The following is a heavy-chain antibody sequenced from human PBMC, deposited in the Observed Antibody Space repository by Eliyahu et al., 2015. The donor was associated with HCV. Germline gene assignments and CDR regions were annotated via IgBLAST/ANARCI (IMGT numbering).Heavy chain of an antibody. CDR1: GGSISSSSYY. CDR2: IYYSGST. D-gene: IGHD2-15*01. V-gene: IGHV4-39*01. Sequence: QLQLQESGPGLVKPSETLSLTCTVSGGSISSSSYYWGWIRQPPGKGLEWIGSIYYSGSTYYNPSLKSRVTISVDTSKNQFSLKLSSVTAADTAVYYCARAGGYCSGGSCFEPYANYYYGMDVWGQGTTVTVSS. CDR3: ARAGGYCSGGSCFEPYANYYYGMDV. J-gene: IGHJ6*02.